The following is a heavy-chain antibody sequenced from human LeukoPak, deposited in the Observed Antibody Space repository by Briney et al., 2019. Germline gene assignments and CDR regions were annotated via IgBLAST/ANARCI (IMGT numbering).Heavy chain of an antibody. J-gene: IGHJ4*02. CDR2: IKQDGREK. V-gene: IGHV3-7*01. D-gene: IGHD6-13*01. Sequence: GGSLRLSCAGSGFTFSSYWMSWIRQTPGKGPEWVANIKQDGREKHYVDSVKGRFTISRDNAKSSLYLQMNSLRAEDTAVYYCTRDEAAATNWGQGTLVTVSS. CDR1: GFTFSSYW. CDR3: TRDEAAATN.